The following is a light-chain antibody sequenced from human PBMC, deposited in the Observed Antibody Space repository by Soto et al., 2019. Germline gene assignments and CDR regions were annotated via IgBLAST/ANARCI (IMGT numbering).Light chain of an antibody. J-gene: IGKJ1*01. CDR1: QSISSW. CDR3: QQYNSYSPT. CDR2: DAS. Sequence: DIQMTQSPSTLSASVGDRVTITCRASQSISSWLAWYQQKPGKAPKLLIYDASSLESGVPSRFSGSGSGTEVTHTISSLQPDDFATYYCQQYNSYSPTFGQGTKVEIK. V-gene: IGKV1-5*01.